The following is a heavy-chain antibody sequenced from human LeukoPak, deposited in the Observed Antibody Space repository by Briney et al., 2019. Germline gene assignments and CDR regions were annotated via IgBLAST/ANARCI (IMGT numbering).Heavy chain of an antibody. J-gene: IGHJ4*02. CDR1: GGSFSGYY. D-gene: IGHD6-13*01. CDR3: ARGGRAAAATFDY. CDR2: INHSGNT. V-gene: IGHV4-34*01. Sequence: SETLSLTCAVYGGSFSGYYWSWIRQPPGKGLEWIGEINHSGNTNYNPSLKSQVNISVDTSKNQFSLKLSSVTAADTAVYYCARGGRAAAATFDYWGQGTLVTVSS.